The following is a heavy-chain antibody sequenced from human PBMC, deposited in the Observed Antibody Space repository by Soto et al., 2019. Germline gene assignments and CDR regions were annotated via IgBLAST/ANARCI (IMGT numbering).Heavy chain of an antibody. Sequence: SETLSLTCTVSGGSISSSSYYWGWIRQPPGKGLEWIGSIYYSGSTYYNPSLKSRVTISVDTSKNQLSLKLSSVTAADTAVYYCARPNASRFDPWGQGTLVTFSS. J-gene: IGHJ5*02. CDR3: ARPNASRFDP. CDR2: IYYSGST. CDR1: GGSISSSSYY. V-gene: IGHV4-39*01.